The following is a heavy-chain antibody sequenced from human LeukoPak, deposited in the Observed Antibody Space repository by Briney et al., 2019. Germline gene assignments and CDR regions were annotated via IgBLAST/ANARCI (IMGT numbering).Heavy chain of an antibody. J-gene: IGHJ3*02. CDR2: IIPILVIA. V-gene: IGHV1-69*04. CDR3: AIRAHVVSTGAFDI. D-gene: IGHD3-22*01. Sequence: ASVKVSCKASGGTFSSYASSWVRQAPGQGLEWMGRIIPILVIANYAQKFQGRVTITADKSTSTAYMELSSLRSEDTAVYYCAIRAHVVSTGAFDIWGQGTMVTVSS. CDR1: GGTFSSYA.